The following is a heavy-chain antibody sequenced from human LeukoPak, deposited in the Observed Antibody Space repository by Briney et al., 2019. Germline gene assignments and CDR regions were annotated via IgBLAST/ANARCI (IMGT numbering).Heavy chain of an antibody. V-gene: IGHV3-30*02. CDR3: ARQRGSSSWFFDY. J-gene: IGHJ4*02. D-gene: IGHD6-13*01. CDR2: IRYDGSNK. Sequence: PGGSLRLSCAASGFTFSSYGMHWVRQAPGKGLEWVAFIRYDGSNKYYADSVKGRFTISRDNAKNSLYLQMNSLRAEDTALYHCARQRGSSSWFFDYWGQGTLVTVSS. CDR1: GFTFSSYG.